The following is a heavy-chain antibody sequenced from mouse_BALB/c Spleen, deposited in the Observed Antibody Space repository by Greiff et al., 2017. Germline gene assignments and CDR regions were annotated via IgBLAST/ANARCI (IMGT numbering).Heavy chain of an antibody. J-gene: IGHJ4*01. CDR3: ARTISMDY. V-gene: IGHV5-17*02. CDR2: ISSGSSTI. Sequence: EVNVVESGGGLVQPGGSRKLSCAASGFTFSSFGMHWVRQAPEKGLEWVAYISSGSSTIYYADTVKGRFTISRDNPKNTLFLQMTSLRSEDTAMYYCARTISMDYWGQGTSVTVSS. CDR1: GFTFSSFG. D-gene: IGHD1-1*02.